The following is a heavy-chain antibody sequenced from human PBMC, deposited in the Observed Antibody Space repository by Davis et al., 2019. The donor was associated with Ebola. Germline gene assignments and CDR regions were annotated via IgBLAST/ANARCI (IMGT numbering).Heavy chain of an antibody. CDR1: GGSISSSSYY. CDR2: IYYSGST. Sequence: MPSETLSLTCTVSGGSISSSSYYWGWIRQPPGKGLEWIGSIYYSGSTYYNPSLKSRVTISVDTSKNQFSLKLSSVTAADTAVYYCARGAVDIVLMVYAIHYFDYWGQGTLVTVSS. CDR3: ARGAVDIVLMVYAIHYFDY. D-gene: IGHD2-8*01. J-gene: IGHJ4*02. V-gene: IGHV4-39*01.